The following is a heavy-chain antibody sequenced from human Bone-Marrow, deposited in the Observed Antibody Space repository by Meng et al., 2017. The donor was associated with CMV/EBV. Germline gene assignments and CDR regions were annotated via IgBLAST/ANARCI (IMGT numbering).Heavy chain of an antibody. CDR2: INPSGGST. Sequence: ASVKVSCKASGYTFTSYYMHWVRQAPGQGLEWMGIINPSGGSTSYAQKFQGRVTMTRDTSTSTVYMELSSLRSEDTAVYYCARDLVSIFGATYYFAYWGQGHLVTVSS. CDR1: GYTFTSYY. J-gene: IGHJ4*02. CDR3: ARDLVSIFGATYYFAY. D-gene: IGHD3-3*01. V-gene: IGHV1-46*01.